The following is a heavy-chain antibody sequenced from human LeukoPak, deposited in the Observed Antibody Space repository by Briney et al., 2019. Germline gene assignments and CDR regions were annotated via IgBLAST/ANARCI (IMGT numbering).Heavy chain of an antibody. J-gene: IGHJ4*02. Sequence: ASVKVSRKASGYTFTDYYIHWVRQAPGQGLDGMGWINPNSGGTNYAQKFQGRVTMTRDTSISTAYMELSRLRSDDTAVYYCAVPYDSSGYYGFAYWGQGTLVTVSS. CDR2: INPNSGGT. D-gene: IGHD3-22*01. CDR1: GYTFTDYY. CDR3: AVPYDSSGYYGFAY. V-gene: IGHV1-2*02.